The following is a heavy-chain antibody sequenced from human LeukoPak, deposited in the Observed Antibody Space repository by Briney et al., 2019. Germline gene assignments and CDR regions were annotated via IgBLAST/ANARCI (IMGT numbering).Heavy chain of an antibody. Sequence: PGGSLRLSCAASEFTFSSYAMHWVRQAPGKGLEWVAVISYDGSNKYYADSVKGRFTISRDNSKNTLYLQMNSLRAEDTAVYYCARDMSSSAFDIWGQGTMVTVSS. D-gene: IGHD3-10*02. J-gene: IGHJ3*02. CDR3: ARDMSSSAFDI. V-gene: IGHV3-30-3*01. CDR1: EFTFSSYA. CDR2: ISYDGSNK.